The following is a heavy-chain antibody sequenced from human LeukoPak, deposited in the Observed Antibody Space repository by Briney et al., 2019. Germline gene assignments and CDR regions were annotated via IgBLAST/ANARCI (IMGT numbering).Heavy chain of an antibody. CDR3: ARELLPGGSSPSSY. V-gene: IGHV4-30-2*01. J-gene: IGHJ4*02. D-gene: IGHD1-26*01. CDR1: GGSISSGGYY. CDR2: IYRSGST. Sequence: SQTLSLTCTVSGGSISSGGYYWSWIRQPPGKGLEWIGYIYRSGSTYYNPSLKSRVTISVDRSKNQFSLRLSSVTAADTAVYYCARELLPGGSSPSSYWGQGTLATVSS.